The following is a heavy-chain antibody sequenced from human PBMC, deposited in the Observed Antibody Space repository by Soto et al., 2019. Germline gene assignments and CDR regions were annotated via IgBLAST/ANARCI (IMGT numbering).Heavy chain of an antibody. V-gene: IGHV3-11*01. Sequence: PGGSLRLSCAASGRPFSDYYMSWIRQAPGKGLEWVSYISSSGSTIYYADSVKGRFTISRDNAKNSLYLQMNSLRAEDTAVYYCASGSVHLRYFDWWAFDIWGQGTMVTVS. CDR2: ISSSGSTI. D-gene: IGHD3-9*01. CDR3: ASGSVHLRYFDWWAFDI. J-gene: IGHJ3*02. CDR1: GRPFSDYY.